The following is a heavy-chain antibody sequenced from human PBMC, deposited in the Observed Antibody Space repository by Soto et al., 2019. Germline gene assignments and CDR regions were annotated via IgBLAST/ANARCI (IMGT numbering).Heavy chain of an antibody. CDR3: ARDFRMYGDYFDL. CDR2: ISQSGSVK. Sequence: QVQLVESGGTLVKPGGSLRVSCVASGFRFSDWYMGWIRQAPGKGLEWVSSISQSGSVKKYADSVKGRFTISKDSAKKSLYLQMDGLTAEDTAVYYCARDFRMYGDYFDLWGQGTVVTVSS. V-gene: IGHV3-11*01. J-gene: IGHJ4*02. CDR1: GFRFSDWY. D-gene: IGHD4-17*01.